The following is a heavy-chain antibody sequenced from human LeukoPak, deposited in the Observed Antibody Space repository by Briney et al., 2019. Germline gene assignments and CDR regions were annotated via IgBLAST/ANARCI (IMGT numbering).Heavy chain of an antibody. D-gene: IGHD3-10*01. CDR1: GFTFSSFW. J-gene: IGHJ5*02. CDR2: IKTDGSEK. V-gene: IGHV3-7*01. CDR3: ARVGKVGFGESNWFDP. Sequence: AGGSLRLSCAASGFTFSSFWMSWFRQTPGMGLEWVGNIKTDGSEKYYVDSVKGRFTISRDNAKNSLYLQMNSLRAEDTAVYYCARVGKVGFGESNWFDPWGQGTLVTVSS.